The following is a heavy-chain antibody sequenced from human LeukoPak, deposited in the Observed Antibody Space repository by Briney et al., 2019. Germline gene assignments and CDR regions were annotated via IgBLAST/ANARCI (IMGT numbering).Heavy chain of an antibody. V-gene: IGHV3-53*01. Sequence: PGGSLRLSCAASGFTVSSTYMSWVRQAPGKGLEWVSVIYSGGNIYYIDSVKGRFTISRDTSKHTLYLQMNSLRAEDTAVYYCASRHCSGGGCYFAGADPFDYWGQGILVTVSS. D-gene: IGHD2-15*01. J-gene: IGHJ4*02. CDR3: ASRHCSGGGCYFAGADPFDY. CDR2: IYSGGNI. CDR1: GFTVSSTY.